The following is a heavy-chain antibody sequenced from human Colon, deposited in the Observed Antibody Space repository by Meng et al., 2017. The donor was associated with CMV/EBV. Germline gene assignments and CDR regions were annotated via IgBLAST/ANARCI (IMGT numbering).Heavy chain of an antibody. D-gene: IGHD3-3*01. J-gene: IGHJ6*02. CDR1: GLIFRKST. CDR2: ISGDEREI. V-gene: IGHV3-7*01. CDR3: ARDPSLITISGVVTYGMDV. Sequence: GGSLRLSCAASGLIFRKSTMSWLRQVPGKGLEWVADISGDEREIYYVDSVKGRFTISRDNTNNALYLQMSSLRADDTAVYYCARDPSLITISGVVTYGMDVWGPGTTVTVSS.